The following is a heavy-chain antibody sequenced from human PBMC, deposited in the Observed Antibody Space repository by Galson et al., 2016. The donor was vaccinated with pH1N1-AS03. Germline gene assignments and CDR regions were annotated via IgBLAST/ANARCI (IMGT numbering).Heavy chain of an antibody. J-gene: IGHJ4*02. CDR3: AKGLFDNYADYFEY. V-gene: IGHV3-23*05. CDR2: IDNGAFNT. D-gene: IGHD4-11*01. CDR1: GFSFSSYA. Sequence: CAASGFSFSSYAMGWVRQTPGRGLECLSTIDNGAFNTYYKDSLEGRFTISRDNSKNTLYLHMNSLRADDTALYYCAKGLFDNYADYFEYWGQGILVTVSS.